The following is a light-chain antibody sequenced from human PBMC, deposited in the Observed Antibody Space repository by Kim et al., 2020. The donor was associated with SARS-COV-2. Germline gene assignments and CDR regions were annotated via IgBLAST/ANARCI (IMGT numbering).Light chain of an antibody. CDR2: DDS. V-gene: IGLV3-21*03. Sequence: PGKTARITCRGNNIGSKSVHWYQQKPGQAPVLVVYDDSDRPSGIPERFSGSNSGNTATLTISRVEAGDEADYYCQVWDSSSDLLYVFGTGTKVTVL. CDR1: NIGSKS. J-gene: IGLJ1*01. CDR3: QVWDSSSDLLYV.